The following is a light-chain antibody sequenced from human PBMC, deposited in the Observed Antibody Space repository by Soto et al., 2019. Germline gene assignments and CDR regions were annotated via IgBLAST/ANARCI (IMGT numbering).Light chain of an antibody. CDR1: QGIRNY. V-gene: IGKV1-27*01. Sequence: DIQMTQSPSSLSASVGDRVTITCRASQGIRNYLAWYQQKPGKVPKLLIYAASTLQSGVPSRFSGSGSGTDFTPTISSLEPEDVATYYCQKYNSASFTFGPGTKVDIK. CDR3: QKYNSASFT. CDR2: AAS. J-gene: IGKJ3*01.